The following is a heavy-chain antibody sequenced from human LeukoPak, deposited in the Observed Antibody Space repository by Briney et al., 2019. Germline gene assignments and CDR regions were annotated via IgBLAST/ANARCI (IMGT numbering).Heavy chain of an antibody. J-gene: IGHJ4*02. CDR1: GFTFSIYW. Sequence: GGSLRLSCAASGFTFSIYWMSWVRQAPGKGLEWVANIKEDGSEKYYVDSVKGRFIISRDNAKNSLHLQMNSLRAEDTAVYYCAGNYDSSGYLDYFDYWGQGTLVTVSS. V-gene: IGHV3-7*03. D-gene: IGHD3-22*01. CDR2: IKEDGSEK. CDR3: AGNYDSSGYLDYFDY.